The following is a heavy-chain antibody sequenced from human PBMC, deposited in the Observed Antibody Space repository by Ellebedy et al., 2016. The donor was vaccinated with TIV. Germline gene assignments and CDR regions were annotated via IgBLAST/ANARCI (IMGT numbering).Heavy chain of an antibody. CDR1: QFNFNTYT. D-gene: IGHD6-25*01. V-gene: IGHV3-30-3*01. CDR2: ISSAGNIK. J-gene: IGHJ4*02. Sequence: PGGSLRLSCAASQFNFNTYTIHWVRQAPGKGLEWVAFISSAGNIKDYADSVKGRFTISRDNSKKTVYLQMNSLRSEDTAVHYCARGSEGSGFDYWGQGTLVTVSS. CDR3: ARGSEGSGFDY.